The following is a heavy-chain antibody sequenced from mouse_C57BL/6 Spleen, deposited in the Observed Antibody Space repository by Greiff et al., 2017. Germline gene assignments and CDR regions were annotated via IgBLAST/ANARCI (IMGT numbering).Heavy chain of an antibody. D-gene: IGHD2-4*01. CDR3: ARDYDYDWVFAY. J-gene: IGHJ3*01. CDR1: GFTFSSYA. Sequence: VKVVESGGGLVKPGGSLKLSCAASGFTFSSYAMSWVRQTPEKRLAWVATISDGGSYTYNPDNVKGRFTISRDNAKNNLYLQMSHLKSEDTAMYYCARDYDYDWVFAYWGQGTLVTVSA. V-gene: IGHV5-4*01. CDR2: ISDGGSYT.